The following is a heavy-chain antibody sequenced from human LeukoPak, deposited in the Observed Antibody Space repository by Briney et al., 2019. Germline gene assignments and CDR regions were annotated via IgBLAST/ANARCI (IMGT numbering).Heavy chain of an antibody. CDR1: GFSFSSYG. CDR3: TRDITLTRGGRSDY. Sequence: PGGSLRLSCAASGFSFSSYGMLWVRQAPGKGLEWVAIISYDGGSTYYADSVKGRFTISRDNSKNTLYLQMNSLRAEDTAVYYCTRDITLTRGGRSDYWGQGTLVTVSA. CDR2: ISYDGGST. V-gene: IGHV3-30*03. J-gene: IGHJ4*02. D-gene: IGHD3-10*01.